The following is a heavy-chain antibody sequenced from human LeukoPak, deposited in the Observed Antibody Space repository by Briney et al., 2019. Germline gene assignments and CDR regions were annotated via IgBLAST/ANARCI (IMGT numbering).Heavy chain of an antibody. Sequence: GGSLRLSCTASGLTFSTSGFNWVRQAPGKGLEWVSSISSSSSYIYYADSVKGRFTISRDNAKNSLYLQMNSLRAEDTAVYYCARDLEAYYGSGSYDTRPFDYWGQGTLVTVSS. CDR1: GLTFSTSG. CDR2: ISSSSSYI. CDR3: ARDLEAYYGSGSYDTRPFDY. V-gene: IGHV3-21*01. J-gene: IGHJ4*02. D-gene: IGHD3-10*01.